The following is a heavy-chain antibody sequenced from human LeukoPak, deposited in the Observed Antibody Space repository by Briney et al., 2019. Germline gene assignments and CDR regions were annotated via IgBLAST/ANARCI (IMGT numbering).Heavy chain of an antibody. J-gene: IGHJ6*02. CDR2: ISSSSSFI. Sequence: ARSLRLSCAASGFTFSSYSMNWVRQAPGKGLELVSFISSSSSFIYSADSVKGRFTISRDNAKNSLYLQMNSLRAEDTAVYYCARGGGSGISYGMDVWGQGTTVTVSS. CDR1: GFTFSSYS. CDR3: ARGGGSGISYGMDV. D-gene: IGHD2-15*01. V-gene: IGHV3-21*01.